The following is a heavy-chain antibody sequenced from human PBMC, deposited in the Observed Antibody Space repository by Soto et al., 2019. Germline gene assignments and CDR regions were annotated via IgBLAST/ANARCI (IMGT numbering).Heavy chain of an antibody. J-gene: IGHJ6*02. CDR1: GYTFTSYD. V-gene: IGHV1-8*01. D-gene: IGHD6-19*01. CDR2: MNPNSGNT. CDR3: AGVGAVAGTDYYYGMDV. Sequence: ASVKVSCKASGYTFTSYDINWVRQATGQGLEWMGWMNPNSGNTGYAQKFQGRVTMTRNTSISTAYMELSSLRSEDTAVYYCAGVGAVAGTDYYYGMDVWGQGTTVTV.